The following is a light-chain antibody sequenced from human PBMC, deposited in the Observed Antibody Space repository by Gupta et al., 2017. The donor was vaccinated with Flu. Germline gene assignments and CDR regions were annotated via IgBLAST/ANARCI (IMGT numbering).Light chain of an antibody. CDR1: SLRSYF. CDR2: GKN. J-gene: IGLJ3*02. Sequence: SSELTQDPAVSVALGQTVRITCRGDSLRSYFASWYQQKPGQAPALVIYGKNNRPSGIPDRFSGSRSGNTASLTITGAQAEDEADYYCNSRDSSGNRWVFGGGTKLNVL. CDR3: NSRDSSGNRWV. V-gene: IGLV3-19*01.